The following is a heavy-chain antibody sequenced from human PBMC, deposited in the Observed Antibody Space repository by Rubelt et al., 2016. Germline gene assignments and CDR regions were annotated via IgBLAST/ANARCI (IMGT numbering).Heavy chain of an antibody. CDR3: ASQAFDVWSGYYAGRFDY. Sequence: EVRLVESGGGLIQPGGSLRLSCAASGFTVYNNFMSWVRQAPGEGLEWLSVIYSGGDTYYADSVKGRLTISRDNSQNTLFLQMNSLRAEDTAVYYCASQAFDVWSGYYAGRFDYWGQGALVIVSS. CDR1: GFTVYNNF. J-gene: IGHJ4*02. V-gene: IGHV3-53*01. CDR2: IYSGGDT. D-gene: IGHD3-3*01.